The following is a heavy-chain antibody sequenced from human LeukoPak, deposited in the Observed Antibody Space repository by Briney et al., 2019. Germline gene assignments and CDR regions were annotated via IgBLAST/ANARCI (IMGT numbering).Heavy chain of an antibody. CDR2: IYSGGST. D-gene: IGHD3-22*01. CDR1: GFTVSSNY. V-gene: IGHV3-66*01. CDR3: ARDSSGYYRDAFDI. J-gene: IGHJ3*02. Sequence: GGSLRLSCAASGFTVSSNYMSWVRQAPGKGLEWVSVIYSGGSTYYADSVKGRFTISRDNSKNTLYLQMNSLRAEDAAVYYCARDSSGYYRDAFDIWGQGTMVTVSS.